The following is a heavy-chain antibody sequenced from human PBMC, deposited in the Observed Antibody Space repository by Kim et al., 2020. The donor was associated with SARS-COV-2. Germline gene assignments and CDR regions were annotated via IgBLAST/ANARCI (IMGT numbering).Heavy chain of an antibody. Sequence: TNYNPSLKSRVTISVDTSKNQFSLKLSSVTAADTAVYYCARVNGYFAFDIWGQGTMVTVSS. J-gene: IGHJ3*02. V-gene: IGHV4-59*01. D-gene: IGHD5-18*01. CDR2: T. CDR3: ARVNGYFAFDI.